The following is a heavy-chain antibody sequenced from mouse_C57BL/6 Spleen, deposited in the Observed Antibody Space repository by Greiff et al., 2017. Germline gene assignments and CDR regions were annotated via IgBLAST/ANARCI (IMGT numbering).Heavy chain of an antibody. CDR1: DSEVFPNAY. V-gene: IGHV15-2*01. Sequence: QVQLQQSGSELRSPGSSVKLSCKDSDSEVFPNAYMCWVRQKPGHGFEWIGGILPSIGRTIYGEMFEDKATLDADTLSNTAYLELNSLTSEDSAIYYCARGGGYNNLYYAMDYWGQGTSVTVSS. D-gene: IGHD2-5*01. CDR3: ARGGGYNNLYYAMDY. J-gene: IGHJ4*01. CDR2: ILPSIGRT.